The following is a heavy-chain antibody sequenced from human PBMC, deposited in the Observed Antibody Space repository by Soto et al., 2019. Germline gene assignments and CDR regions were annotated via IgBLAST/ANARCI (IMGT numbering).Heavy chain of an antibody. J-gene: IGHJ4*02. D-gene: IGHD2-15*01. CDR1: GYTFTSYG. V-gene: IGHV1-18*01. CDR2: ISAYNGNT. Sequence: QVQLVQSGAEVKKPGASVKVSCKASGYTFTSYGISWVRQAPGQGLEWMGWISAYNGNTNYAQKLQGRVTMTTDTSTGTAYRELRSLRSDDTAVYYCARSDCSGGSCYSYYLDYWGQGTLVTVSS. CDR3: ARSDCSGGSCYSYYLDY.